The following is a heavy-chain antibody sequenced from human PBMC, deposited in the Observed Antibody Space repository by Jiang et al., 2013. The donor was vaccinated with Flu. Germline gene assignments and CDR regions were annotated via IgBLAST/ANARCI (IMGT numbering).Heavy chain of an antibody. CDR1: GYTLTELS. Sequence: GREVKKPGASVKVSCKVSGYTLTELSMHWVRQAPGKGLEWMGGFDPEDGETIYAQKFQGRVTMTEDTSTDTAYMELSSLRSEDTAVYYCATSSGWSEHFDYWGQGTLVTVSS. V-gene: IGHV1-24*01. J-gene: IGHJ4*02. CDR3: ATSSGWSEHFDY. CDR2: FDPEDGET. D-gene: IGHD6-19*01.